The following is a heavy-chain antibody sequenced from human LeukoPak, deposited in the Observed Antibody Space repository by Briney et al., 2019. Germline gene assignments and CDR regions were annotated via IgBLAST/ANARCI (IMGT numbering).Heavy chain of an antibody. V-gene: IGHV4-34*01. CDR1: GPSFSGYY. D-gene: IGHD3-10*01. Sequence: SETLSLTCALYGPSFSGYYCSWIRQPPGKGLEWIGEINHSGSTNYNPSLKSRVTISVDTSKNQFFLKLSSVTAADTAVYYCARNYYGFRDYGMDVWGKGTTVTVSS. J-gene: IGHJ6*04. CDR3: ARNYYGFRDYGMDV. CDR2: INHSGST.